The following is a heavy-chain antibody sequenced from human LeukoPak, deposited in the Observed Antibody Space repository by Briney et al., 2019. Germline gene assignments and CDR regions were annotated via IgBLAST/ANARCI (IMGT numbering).Heavy chain of an antibody. D-gene: IGHD3-22*01. CDR3: ATYSSLNRREFQF. CDR1: GFTFSSFW. CDR2: INSDESAT. J-gene: IGHJ1*01. V-gene: IGHV3-74*01. Sequence: PGGSLRLSCAASGFTFSSFWMHWVRQAPGKGLVWVSHINSDESATNYADSVRGRFTISRDNAKNTLYLQMNSLRAEDTAVYYCATYSSLNRREFQFWGQGTLLTVSS.